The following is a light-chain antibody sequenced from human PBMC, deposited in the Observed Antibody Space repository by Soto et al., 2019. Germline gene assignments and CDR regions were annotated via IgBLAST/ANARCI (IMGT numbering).Light chain of an antibody. V-gene: IGLV2-23*02. CDR1: SSDVGSYNL. CDR2: EVS. J-gene: IGLJ3*02. Sequence: QSALTQPASVSGCPGQSITISCTGTSSDVGSYNLVSWYQQHPGKAPKLMIYEVSKRPSGVSNRFSGSKSGNTASLTISGLQAEDEADYYCCSYAGSSTLWVFGGGTKLTVL. CDR3: CSYAGSSTLWV.